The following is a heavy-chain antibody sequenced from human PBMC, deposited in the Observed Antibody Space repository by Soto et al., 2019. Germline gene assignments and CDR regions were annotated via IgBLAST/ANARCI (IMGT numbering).Heavy chain of an antibody. CDR1: GFTFSSYG. J-gene: IGHJ1*01. CDR2: RSYDGSNK. Sequence: GGSLRLSCAASGFTFSSYGMHWVRQAQGKGLGWVAVRSYDGSNKYYADSVKGRFTISRDNSKNTRYLQMKSLRAEDTAVYDFANDPNHLSYCCGDSHSYFQHWGQGTLVTVSS. V-gene: IGHV3-30*18. D-gene: IGHD2-21*02. CDR3: ANDPNHLSYCCGDSHSYFQH.